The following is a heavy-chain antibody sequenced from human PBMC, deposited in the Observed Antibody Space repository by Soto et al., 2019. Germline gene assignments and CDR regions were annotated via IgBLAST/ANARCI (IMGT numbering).Heavy chain of an antibody. D-gene: IGHD6-6*01. J-gene: IGHJ4*02. CDR2: IIPIFGTA. V-gene: IGHV1-69*13. CDR1: GGTFSSYA. CDR3: ARGRRRIAARPPYFDY. Sequence: SVKVSCKASGGTFSSYAISWVRQAPGQGLEWMGGIIPIFGTANYAQKFQGRVTITADESTSTAYMELSSLRSEDTAVYYCARGRRRIAARPPYFDYWGQGTRVTVAS.